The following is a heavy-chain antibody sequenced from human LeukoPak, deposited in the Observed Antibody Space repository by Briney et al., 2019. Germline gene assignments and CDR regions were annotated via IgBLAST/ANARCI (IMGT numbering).Heavy chain of an antibody. Sequence: ASVKVSCKASGYTFTSYYMHWVRQAPGQGLEWMGIINPSGGSTSYAQKFQGRVTMTRDTSTSTVYMELSRLRSDDTAVYYCARGPYNWNPHPPFDYWGQGTLVTVSS. CDR2: INPSGGST. J-gene: IGHJ4*02. V-gene: IGHV1-46*01. CDR3: ARGPYNWNPHPPFDY. D-gene: IGHD1-20*01. CDR1: GYTFTSYY.